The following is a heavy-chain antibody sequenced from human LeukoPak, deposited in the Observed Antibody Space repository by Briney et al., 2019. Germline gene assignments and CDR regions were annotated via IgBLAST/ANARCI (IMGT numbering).Heavy chain of an antibody. J-gene: IGHJ3*02. Sequence: PGGSLRLSCAAPGFTFSSYEMNWVRQAPGKGLEWVSYISSSGSTIYYADSVKGRFTISRDNAKNSLYLQMNSLRAEETAVYYCAASITPNAFDIWGQGTMVTVSS. CDR3: AASITPNAFDI. V-gene: IGHV3-48*03. CDR2: ISSSGSTI. D-gene: IGHD4-23*01. CDR1: GFTFSSYE.